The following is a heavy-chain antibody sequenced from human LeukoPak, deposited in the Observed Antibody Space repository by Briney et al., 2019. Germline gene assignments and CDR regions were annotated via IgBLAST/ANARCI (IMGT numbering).Heavy chain of an antibody. CDR2: ISESGGGT. Sequence: GGSLRLSCAASGFAFRSYGMTLVRQVPGKGLEWVSGISESGGGTFYADSVKGRFTISRDNSKNTLFLQMNSLRSEDTAVYYCAKVGIGWAAFENWGQGTQVTVSS. CDR1: GFAFRSYG. D-gene: IGHD1-1*01. CDR3: AKVGIGWAAFEN. V-gene: IGHV3-23*01. J-gene: IGHJ4*02.